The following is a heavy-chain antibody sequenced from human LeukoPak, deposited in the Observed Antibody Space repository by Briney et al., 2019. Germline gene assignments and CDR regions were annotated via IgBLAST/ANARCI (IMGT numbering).Heavy chain of an antibody. Sequence: PSETLSLTCTVSGGSISSSSYYWGWIRQPPGKGLEWIGSIYYSGSTYYNPSLKSRVTISVDKSKNQFSLKLSSVTAADTAVYYCARDGTWAHDGVPYYYYYMDVWGKGTTVTVSS. CDR3: ARDGTWAHDGVPYYYYYMDV. CDR2: IYYSGST. CDR1: GGSISSSSYY. J-gene: IGHJ6*03. V-gene: IGHV4-39*07. D-gene: IGHD1-7*01.